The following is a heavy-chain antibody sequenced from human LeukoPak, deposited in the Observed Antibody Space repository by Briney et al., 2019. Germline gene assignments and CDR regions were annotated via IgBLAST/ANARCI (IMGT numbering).Heavy chain of an antibody. D-gene: IGHD3-16*02. V-gene: IGHV4-38-2*01. CDR1: GYSISSGYY. CDR2: IYHSGST. Sequence: PSETLSLTCAVSGYSISSGYYWGWIRQPPGKVLEWIGSIYHSGSTYYNPSLKSRVTISVDTSKNQFSLKLSSVTAADTAVYYCARVIDIPYYYGMDVWGKGTTVTVSS. CDR3: ARVIDIPYYYGMDV. J-gene: IGHJ6*04.